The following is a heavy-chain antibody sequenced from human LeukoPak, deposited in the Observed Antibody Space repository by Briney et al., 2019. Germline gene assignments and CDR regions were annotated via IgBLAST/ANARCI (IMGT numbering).Heavy chain of an antibody. CDR3: AKNWATITTGDAFDI. CDR1: GFTFSSYA. D-gene: IGHD4-11*01. J-gene: IGHJ3*02. CDR2: ISGGGHST. V-gene: IGHV3-23*01. Sequence: PGGSLRLSCAASGFTFSSYAMNWVRQAPGKGRAWVSFISGGGHSTYSADSVQGRFTISRDNSKNTLFLQMSSLRAEDTGVYYCAKNWATITTGDAFDIWGQGTMVTVSS.